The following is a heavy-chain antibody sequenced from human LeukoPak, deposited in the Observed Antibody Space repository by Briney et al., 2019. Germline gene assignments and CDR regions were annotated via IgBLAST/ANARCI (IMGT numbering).Heavy chain of an antibody. J-gene: IGHJ4*02. CDR2: ISYDGSNK. D-gene: IGHD2-2*01. CDR3: VKDFLHGPHIEPVGSVGPFDY. Sequence: GRSLRLSCAASGFTFSNYGMHWVRQAPGKGLEWVAVISYDGSNKYYADSVKGRFTISRDNSKNTLFLQMNSLRAEDTAVYYCVKDFLHGPHIEPVGSVGPFDYWGQGTLVTVSS. CDR1: GFTFSNYG. V-gene: IGHV3-30*18.